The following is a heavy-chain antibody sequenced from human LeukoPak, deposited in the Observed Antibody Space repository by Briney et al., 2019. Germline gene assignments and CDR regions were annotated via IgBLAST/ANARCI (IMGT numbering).Heavy chain of an antibody. Sequence: SETLSLTCSVSGGSISNYYWNWLRQPAGKGLEWIGRIYASGSTNYNPSLKSRVTISMDKPKNHFSLNLKSVTAADTAFYYCARDFYGDDGHHPFDYRGQGIQVTVSS. CDR3: ARDFYGDDGHHPFDY. D-gene: IGHD2/OR15-2a*01. CDR1: GGSISNYY. V-gene: IGHV4-4*07. CDR2: IYASGST. J-gene: IGHJ4*02.